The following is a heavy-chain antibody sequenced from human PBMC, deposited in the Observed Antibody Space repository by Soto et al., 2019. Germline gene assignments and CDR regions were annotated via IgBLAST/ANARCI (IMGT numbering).Heavy chain of an antibody. J-gene: IGHJ5*02. V-gene: IGHV4-59*01. CDR3: ASLYSGYDSNWFDP. Sequence: NPSETLSLTCTVSGGSISSYYWSWIRQPPGKGLEWIGYIYYSGSTNYNPSLKSRVTISVDTSKNQFSLKLSSVTAADTAVYYCASLYSGYDSNWFDPWGQGTLVTVSS. CDR2: IYYSGST. D-gene: IGHD5-12*01. CDR1: GGSISSYY.